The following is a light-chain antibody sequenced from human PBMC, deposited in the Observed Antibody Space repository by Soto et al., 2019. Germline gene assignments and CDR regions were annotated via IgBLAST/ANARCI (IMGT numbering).Light chain of an antibody. CDR1: NSNIGAGYD. CDR2: ANS. V-gene: IGLV1-40*01. J-gene: IGLJ1*01. CDR3: QSYDSSLSGFYV. Sequence: QSVLTQPPSVSGAPGQRVTISCTGSNSNIGAGYDVHWYQQLPGRAPKLLIYANSNRPSGVPDRFSGSRSGTSASLAITGLQAEDDADYYCQSYDSSLSGFYVFGTGTKLTVL.